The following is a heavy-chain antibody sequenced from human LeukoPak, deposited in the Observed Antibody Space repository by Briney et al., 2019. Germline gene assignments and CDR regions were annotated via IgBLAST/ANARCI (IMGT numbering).Heavy chain of an antibody. CDR2: ISYDGSNK. D-gene: IGHD6-13*01. J-gene: IGHJ4*02. CDR3: AGDGDRSSWRLKFDY. Sequence: GRSLRLSCAASGISFSSYAMHWVRQAPGKGLDWVAVISYDGSNKQYADSVKGRFTISRDNSKNTLYLQMNSLRAEDTAVYYCAGDGDRSSWRLKFDYWGQGTLVTVSS. CDR1: GISFSSYA. V-gene: IGHV3-30*04.